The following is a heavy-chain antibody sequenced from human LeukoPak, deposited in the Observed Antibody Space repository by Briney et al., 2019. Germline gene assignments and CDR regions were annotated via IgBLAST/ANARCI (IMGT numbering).Heavy chain of an antibody. Sequence: SQTLSLTCTVSGGSISSGDYYWSWIRQPPGKGLEWIGYIYYSGSTYYNPSLKSRVTISVDTSNNQFSLKLSSVTAADTAVYYCASNLRYCSSTSCLLYYYYMDVWGKGTTVTVSS. D-gene: IGHD2-2*01. V-gene: IGHV4-30-4*08. J-gene: IGHJ6*03. CDR3: ASNLRYCSSTSCLLYYYYMDV. CDR1: GGSISSGDYY. CDR2: IYYSGST.